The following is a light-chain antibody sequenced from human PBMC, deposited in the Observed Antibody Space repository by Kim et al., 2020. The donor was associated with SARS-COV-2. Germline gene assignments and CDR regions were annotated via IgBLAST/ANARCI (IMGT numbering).Light chain of an antibody. CDR2: GKN. CDR1: SLRSYY. J-gene: IGLJ2*01. CDR3: NARDSSGNNVV. V-gene: IGLV3-19*01. Sequence: ALGQKVRITCQGDSLRSYYASWYQQKPGQAPVPVIYGKNNRPSGIPDRFSGSSSGNTASLTITGAQAEDEADYYCNARDSSGNNVVFGRGTKVTVL.